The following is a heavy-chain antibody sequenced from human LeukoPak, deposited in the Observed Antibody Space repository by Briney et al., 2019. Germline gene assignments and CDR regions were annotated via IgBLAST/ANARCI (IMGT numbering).Heavy chain of an antibody. V-gene: IGHV1-2*02. CDR1: GYTFTGYY. J-gene: IGHJ4*02. CDR2: INPNSGGT. CDR3: ARETSPVAGILDF. Sequence: GASVKVSCKASGYTFTGYYMHWVRQAPGQGFEWMGWINPNSGGTNYAQKFQGRVTMTRDTSISTAYMELSRLRSDDTAVYYCARETSPVAGILDFWGQGTLVTVSS. D-gene: IGHD6-19*01.